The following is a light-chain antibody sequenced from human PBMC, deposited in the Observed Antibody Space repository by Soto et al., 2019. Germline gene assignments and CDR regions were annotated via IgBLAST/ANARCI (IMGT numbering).Light chain of an antibody. V-gene: IGLV2-8*01. CDR2: EVS. Sequence: QSALTQPPSESGSPGQSVTISCTGNSNDVGHSSFISWYQQHPGKGPKLIIYEVSKRPSGVPDRFSGSKSGNTASLSVSGLQDEDEADYFCNAQADNGKHVFGTGTKLTVL. CDR3: NAQADNGKHV. J-gene: IGLJ1*01. CDR1: SNDVGHSSF.